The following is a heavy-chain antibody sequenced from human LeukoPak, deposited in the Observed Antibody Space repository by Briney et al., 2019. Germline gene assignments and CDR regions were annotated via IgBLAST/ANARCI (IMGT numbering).Heavy chain of an antibody. D-gene: IGHD4-17*01. V-gene: IGHV4-59*12. Sequence: SETLPLTCTVSGGSISSYYWSWIRQPPGKGLEWIGYIYYSGSTNYNPSLKSRVTISADTSKNQFSLILSSVTAADTALYYCARDLYGDGSYFDPWGQGTLVTVSS. CDR1: GGSISSYY. CDR2: IYYSGST. J-gene: IGHJ5*02. CDR3: ARDLYGDGSYFDP.